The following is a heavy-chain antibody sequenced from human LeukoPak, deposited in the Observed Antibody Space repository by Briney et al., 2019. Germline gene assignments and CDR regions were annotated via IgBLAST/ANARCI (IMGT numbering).Heavy chain of an antibody. CDR2: ISGGGAGT. V-gene: IGHV3-23*01. J-gene: IGHJ4*02. CDR1: GLSFGFYA. CDR3: AKDFVRYNIQFDY. D-gene: IGHD1-14*01. Sequence: GGSLRLSCAASGLSFGFYAMSRVRQAPGKGLVWVSSISGGGAGTYYADSVRGRFTISRDNSKNTLYLQMDSLRAEDTALYYCAKDFVRYNIQFDYWGQGALVTVSS.